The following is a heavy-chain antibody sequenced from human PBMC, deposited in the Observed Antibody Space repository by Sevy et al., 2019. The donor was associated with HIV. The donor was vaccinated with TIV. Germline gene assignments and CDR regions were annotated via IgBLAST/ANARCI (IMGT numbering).Heavy chain of an antibody. CDR3: GLVPAADPHYYGMDV. J-gene: IGHJ6*02. D-gene: IGHD2-2*01. CDR1: GFTFSSYA. V-gene: IGHV3-23*01. Sequence: GGSLILSCAASGFTFSSYAMSWVRQAPGKGLEWVSAISGSGGSTYYADSVKGRFTISRDNSKNTLYLQMNSLRAEDTAVYYCGLVPAADPHYYGMDVWGQGTTVTVSS. CDR2: ISGSGGST.